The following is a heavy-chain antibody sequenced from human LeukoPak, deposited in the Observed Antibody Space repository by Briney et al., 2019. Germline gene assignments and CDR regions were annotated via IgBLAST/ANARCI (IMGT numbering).Heavy chain of an antibody. Sequence: ASVKVSCKASGYTFTDCYMHGVRQAPGQGFEWMGWINPNDGDTNYAQKFQGRVTMTRDTSISTAHMEVSRLRSDDTAVYYCARANFLYCSSTTCLFDYWGQGTLVSVSS. V-gene: IGHV1-2*02. J-gene: IGHJ4*02. D-gene: IGHD2-2*01. CDR2: INPNDGDT. CDR1: GYTFTDCY. CDR3: ARANFLYCSSTTCLFDY.